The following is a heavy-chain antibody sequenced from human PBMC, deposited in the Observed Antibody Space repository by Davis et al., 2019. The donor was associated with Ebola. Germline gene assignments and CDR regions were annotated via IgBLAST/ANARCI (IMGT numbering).Heavy chain of an antibody. V-gene: IGHV1-2*02. J-gene: IGHJ4*02. CDR3: TRGAYSSSWGLFDY. CDR1: GYTFTGYY. CDR2: INLNSGGT. D-gene: IGHD6-13*01. Sequence: AASVKVSCKASGYTFTGYYMHWVRQAPGQGLEWMGWINLNSGGTNYAQKFQGRVTVTRDTSIRTVYMELSRLRSDDTAVYYCTRGAYSSSWGLFDYWGQGTLVTVSS.